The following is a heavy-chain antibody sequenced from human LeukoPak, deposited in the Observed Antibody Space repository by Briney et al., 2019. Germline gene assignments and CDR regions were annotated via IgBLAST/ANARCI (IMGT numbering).Heavy chain of an antibody. CDR3: ARTPLYCSGGSCYAFDI. CDR1: GFTFSSYA. D-gene: IGHD2-15*01. J-gene: IGHJ3*02. CDR2: ISYDGSNK. Sequence: GGSLRLSCAAAGFTFSSYAMHWVRQAPGKGLEWVAVISYDGSNKYYADSVKGRFTISRDNSKNTLYLQMNSLRAEDTAVYYCARTPLYCSGGSCYAFDIWGQGAMVTVSS. V-gene: IGHV3-30*04.